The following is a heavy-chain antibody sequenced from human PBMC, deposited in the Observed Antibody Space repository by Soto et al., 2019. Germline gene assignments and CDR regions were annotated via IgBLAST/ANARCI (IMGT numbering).Heavy chain of an antibody. CDR2: IRSSGSTM. D-gene: IGHD3-10*01. V-gene: IGHV3-48*01. J-gene: IGHJ4*02. CDR1: GFTFSSYA. CDR3: TREGDSGSYSDY. Sequence: GGSLRLSCAASGFTFSSYAFNWVRQAPGKGLEWISYIRSSGSTMYYADSVKGRFTISRDNAKNSLYLQMNSLRADDTAVYYCTREGDSGSYSDYWGQGTLVTVSS.